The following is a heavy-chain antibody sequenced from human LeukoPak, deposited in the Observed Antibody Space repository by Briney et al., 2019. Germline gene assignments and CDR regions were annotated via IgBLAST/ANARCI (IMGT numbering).Heavy chain of an antibody. V-gene: IGHV4-34*01. CDR1: GGSISGYY. D-gene: IGHD3-9*01. J-gene: IGHJ4*02. CDR3: ARGNILSGYCFDF. CDR2: IHYTGGT. Sequence: SETLSLTCAVYGGSISGYYWSWIRQPPGKGLEWVGEIHYTGGTSYNPSLKSRATISIDTSKNQLFLKLSSVTAADTAVYYCARGNILSGYCFDFWGQGALVTVSS.